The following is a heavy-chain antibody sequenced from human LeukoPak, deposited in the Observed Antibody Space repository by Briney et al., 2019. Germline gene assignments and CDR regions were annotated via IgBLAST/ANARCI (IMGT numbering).Heavy chain of an antibody. D-gene: IGHD1-14*01. V-gene: IGHV4-4*02. Sequence: SETLSLTCTVSPDSTTSNFWSWVRQPPGKGLEGIGEIHRSGSTNYNPSLQSRVTISIDRSKNQIALELSSVTAADTAVYYCAREIVGGFNPGAYWGQGTLVTVSS. CDR3: AREIVGGFNPGAY. J-gene: IGHJ4*02. CDR2: IHRSGST. CDR1: PDSTTSNF.